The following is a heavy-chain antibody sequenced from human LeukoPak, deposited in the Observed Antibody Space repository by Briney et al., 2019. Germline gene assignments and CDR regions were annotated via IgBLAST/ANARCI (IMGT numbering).Heavy chain of an antibody. Sequence: GGSLRLSCAASGFTFSPYAMTWVRQAPGKGLEWVSVISGGGEITYYADSVKGRFTLSRDNSKNTLYLQMNSLRAEDTAVYYCAKEMLRNNWYYFHYWGQGALVTVSS. J-gene: IGHJ4*02. D-gene: IGHD1-1*01. V-gene: IGHV3-23*01. CDR3: AKEMLRNNWYYFHY. CDR2: ISGGGEIT. CDR1: GFTFSPYA.